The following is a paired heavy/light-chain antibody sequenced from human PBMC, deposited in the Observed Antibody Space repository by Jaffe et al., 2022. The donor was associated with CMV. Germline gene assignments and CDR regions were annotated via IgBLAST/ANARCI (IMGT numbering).Heavy chain of an antibody. CDR3: TKGTDPGETTNLYSFDM. J-gene: IGHJ3*02. CDR1: GFTFDDYG. CDR2: MSWNSNRI. Sequence: EVQLVESGGGLVQPGRSLKVSCVASGFTFDDYGMHWVRQAPGKGLEWVAGMSWNSNRIVYADSVKGRFTISRDNAKNLLYLHMNSLRPDDTAFYYCTKGTDPGETTNLYSFDMWGQGTLVTVSS. V-gene: IGHV3-9*01. D-gene: IGHD1-1*01.
Light chain of an antibody. CDR2: EDT. CDR3: QSADSSGSYVV. Sequence: SYELTQPPSVSVSPGQTARITCSGDALPKQYGYWYQQKPGQAPILVMNEDTKRPSGIPERFSGSTSGTTVTLTITGVQAEDEADYYCQSADSSGSYVVFGGGTRLIVL. CDR1: ALPKQY. J-gene: IGLJ2*01. V-gene: IGLV3-25*03.